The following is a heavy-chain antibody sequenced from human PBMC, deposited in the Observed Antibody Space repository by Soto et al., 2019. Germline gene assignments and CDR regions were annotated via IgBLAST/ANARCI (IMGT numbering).Heavy chain of an antibody. CDR1: GGTFSSYA. CDR3: ARQYDFWSGYSLTYGMDV. D-gene: IGHD3-3*01. J-gene: IGHJ6*02. CDR2: IIPIFGTA. V-gene: IGHV1-69*06. Sequence: PSVKVSCKASGGTFSSYAISWVRQAPGQGLEWMGGIIPIFGTANYAQKFQGRVTITADKSTSTAYMELSSLRSEDTAVYYCARQYDFWSGYSLTYGMDVWGQGTTVTVSS.